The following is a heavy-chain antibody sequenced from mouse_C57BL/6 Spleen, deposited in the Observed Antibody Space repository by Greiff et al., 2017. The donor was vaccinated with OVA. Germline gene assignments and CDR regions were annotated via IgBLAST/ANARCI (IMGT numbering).Heavy chain of an antibody. CDR1: GYTFTDYE. J-gene: IGHJ4*01. Sequence: VKLQQSGAELVRPGASVTLSCKASGYTFTDYEMHWVKQTPVHGLEWIGAIDPETGGTAYNQKFKGKAILTADKSSSTAYMDLRSLTSEDSAVYYCDGSYYAMDYWGQGTSVTVSS. V-gene: IGHV1-15*01. D-gene: IGHD2-3*01. CDR3: DGSYYAMDY. CDR2: IDPETGGT.